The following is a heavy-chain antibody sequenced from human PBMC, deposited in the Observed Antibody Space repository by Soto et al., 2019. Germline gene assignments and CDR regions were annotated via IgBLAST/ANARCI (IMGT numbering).Heavy chain of an antibody. CDR2: IKPNSGDT. CDR1: GYSFTAYY. J-gene: IGHJ5*01. D-gene: IGHD6-19*01. CDR3: ARGSAVGGNWFDS. Sequence: ASVKVSCKASGYSFTAYYIHWVRQAPGQGLECMGWIKPNSGDTGYTQIFQGRVTMTRDTSISTAYMELYSLRSDDTAMYYCARGSAVGGNWFDSWGQGTLVTVSS. V-gene: IGHV1-2*02.